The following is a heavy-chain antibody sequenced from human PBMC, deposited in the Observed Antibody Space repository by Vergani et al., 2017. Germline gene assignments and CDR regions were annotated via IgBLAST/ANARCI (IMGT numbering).Heavy chain of an antibody. Sequence: EVQLVQSGAEVKTPGESLKISCKGSGYSFTSYWIGWVRQMPGKGLEWMGIIYPGDSDTRYSPSFQGQVTISADKSISTAYLQWSSLKASDTAMYYCARHGAGYCSGGSCYHDEYFQHWGQGTLVTVSS. CDR3: ARHGAGYCSGGSCYHDEYFQH. CDR2: IYPGDSDT. CDR1: GYSFTSYW. D-gene: IGHD2-15*01. J-gene: IGHJ1*01. V-gene: IGHV5-51*01.